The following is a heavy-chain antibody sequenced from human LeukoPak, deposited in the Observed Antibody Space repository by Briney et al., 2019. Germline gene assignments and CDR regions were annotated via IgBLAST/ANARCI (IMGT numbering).Heavy chain of an antibody. J-gene: IGHJ6*02. D-gene: IGHD6-13*01. V-gene: IGHV3-7*01. CDR2: IKQDGSEK. CDR3: AREDPPRYSSSWYLPYYYYGMDV. CDR1: GFTFSSYW. Sequence: PGGSLRLSCAASGFTFSSYWMSWVRQAPGKGLEWVANIKQDGSEKYYVDSVKGRFTISRDNAKNSMYLQMNSLRAEDTAVYYCAREDPPRYSSSWYLPYYYYGMDVWGQGTTVTVSS.